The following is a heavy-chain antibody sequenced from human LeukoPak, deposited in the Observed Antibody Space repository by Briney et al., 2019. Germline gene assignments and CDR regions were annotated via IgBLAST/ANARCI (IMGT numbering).Heavy chain of an antibody. CDR2: IYYSGST. Sequence: SETLSLTCTVSGGSISSYYWSWIRQPPGKGLEWIGYIYYSGSTNYNPSLKSRVTISVDTSKNQFSLKLSSVTAAGTAVYYCARHKSSGTYPLDYWGQGTLVTVSS. J-gene: IGHJ4*02. V-gene: IGHV4-59*08. CDR3: ARHKSSGTYPLDY. CDR1: GGSISSYY. D-gene: IGHD1-26*01.